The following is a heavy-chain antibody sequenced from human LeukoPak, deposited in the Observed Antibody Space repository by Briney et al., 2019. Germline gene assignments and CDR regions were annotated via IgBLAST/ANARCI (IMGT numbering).Heavy chain of an antibody. Sequence: PSETLSLTCTVSGGSSSSYYWSWIRQPPGKGLEWIGYIYDSGSTNYNPSLKSRVTISVDTSKNQFSLNLSSVTAADTAVNYCASELLLRDWFDPWGQGTLVTVSS. D-gene: IGHD3-22*01. CDR1: GGSSSSYY. CDR3: ASELLLRDWFDP. CDR2: IYDSGST. J-gene: IGHJ5*02. V-gene: IGHV4-59*12.